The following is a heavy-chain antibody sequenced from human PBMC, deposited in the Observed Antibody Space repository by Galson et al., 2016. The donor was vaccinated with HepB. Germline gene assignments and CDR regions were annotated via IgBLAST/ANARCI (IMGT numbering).Heavy chain of an antibody. CDR2: IYHNGRT. V-gene: IGHV4-59*11. D-gene: IGHD3-22*01. J-gene: IGHJ3*01. Sequence: ETLSLTCTVSGGSIKSHYWSWIRQPPGKGLEWIGYIYHNGRTNSNPSLKSRVTISIDTSKNQFSLKLNSVTAADTAAYYCARDSYFDSSGYFYDVFDSWGQGTMVTVSS. CDR1: GGSIKSHY. CDR3: ARDSYFDSSGYFYDVFDS.